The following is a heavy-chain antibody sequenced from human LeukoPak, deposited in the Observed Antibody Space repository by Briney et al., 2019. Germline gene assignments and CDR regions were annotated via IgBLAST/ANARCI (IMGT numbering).Heavy chain of an antibody. CDR1: RASFNSSDYC. J-gene: IGHJ3*02. V-gene: IGHV4-39*01. D-gene: IGHD3-22*01. CDR2: IYYRGNT. CDR3: ADSSCYLGDDVFDS. Sequence: SETLSLSCSVSRASFNSSDYCWGWVRQPPGKGLEWIGTIYYRGNTYYNPSLTSRVTISADTSKRQFSLKLTSATAADTAVYYCADSSCYLGDDVFDSWGRGTLVTVSS.